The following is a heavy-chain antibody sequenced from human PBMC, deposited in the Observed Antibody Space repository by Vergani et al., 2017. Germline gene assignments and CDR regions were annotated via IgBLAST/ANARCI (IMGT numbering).Heavy chain of an antibody. CDR3: AKDSAAGTFDYYYGMDV. Sequence: EVQLVESGGGLVQPGGSLRLSCAASGFTVSSNYMSWVRKAPGKGLEWVSAISGSGGSTYYADSVKGRFTISRDNSKNTLYLQMNSLRAEDTAVYYCAKDSAAGTFDYYYGMDVWGQGTTVTVSS. CDR2: ISGSGGST. D-gene: IGHD6-13*01. CDR1: GFTVSSNY. J-gene: IGHJ6*02. V-gene: IGHV3-23*04.